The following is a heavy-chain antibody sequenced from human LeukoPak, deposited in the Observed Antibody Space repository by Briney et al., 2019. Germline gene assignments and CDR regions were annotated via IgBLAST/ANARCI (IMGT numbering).Heavy chain of an antibody. CDR2: IGGSGDSI. D-gene: IGHD4-17*01. Sequence: PGGSLRLSCAASGFIFRNYATSWVRQAPRKGLEWVSGIGGSGDSIFYADSVKGRFTIPRDNSKNTLYLQMNSLRPEDTAVYYCASETDYDPYFDYWGQGTLVTVSS. V-gene: IGHV3-23*01. CDR3: ASETDYDPYFDY. J-gene: IGHJ4*02. CDR1: GFIFRNYA.